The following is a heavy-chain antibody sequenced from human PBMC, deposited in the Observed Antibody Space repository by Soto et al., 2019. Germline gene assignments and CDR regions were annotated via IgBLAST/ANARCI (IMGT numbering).Heavy chain of an antibody. V-gene: IGHV4-4*02. J-gene: IGHJ5*02. CDR2: IYHSGST. Sequence: SETLSLTCAVSSGSISSSNWWSWVRQPPGKGLEWIGEIYHSGSTNYNPSLKSRVTISVDKSKNQFSLKLSSVTAADTAVYYYARGVPAAMGNNWFDPWGQGTLVTVSS. CDR3: ARGVPAAMGNNWFDP. CDR1: SGSISSSNW. D-gene: IGHD2-2*01.